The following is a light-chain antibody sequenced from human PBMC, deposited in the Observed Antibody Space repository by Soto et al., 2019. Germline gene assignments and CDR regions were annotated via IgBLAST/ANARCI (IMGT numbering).Light chain of an antibody. V-gene: IGKV2-28*01. Sequence: DIVMTQSPLSLPVTPGEPASISCRSSQSLLHSNGYNYLDWYLQKPGQSPQLLIYLGSNRASGDPERFNGNGSSTNLTLKISRVEAENVGVYYYMQAPPTPTLTFGPGTKVHIK. J-gene: IGKJ3*01. CDR2: LGS. CDR1: QSLLHSNGYNY. CDR3: MQAPPTPTLT.